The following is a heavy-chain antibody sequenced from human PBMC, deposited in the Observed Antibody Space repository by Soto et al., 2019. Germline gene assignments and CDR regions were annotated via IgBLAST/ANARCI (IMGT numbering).Heavy chain of an antibody. V-gene: IGHV1-69*01. CDR2: IIPIFGTA. Sequence: QVQLVQSGAEVKKPGSSVKVSCKASGGTFSSYAISRVRQAPGQGLEWMGGIIPIFGTANYAQKLQGRVTITADESTRTAYMELSSLRSEDTAVYYCARDKSSGRRIQLRSAPTLTRGWFDPWGQGTLVTVSS. J-gene: IGHJ5*02. CDR1: GGTFSSYA. CDR3: ARDKSSGRRIQLRSAPTLTRGWFDP. D-gene: IGHD5-18*01.